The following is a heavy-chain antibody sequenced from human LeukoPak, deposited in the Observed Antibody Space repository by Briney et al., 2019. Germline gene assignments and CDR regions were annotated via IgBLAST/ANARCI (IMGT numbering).Heavy chain of an antibody. CDR3: ARGAIGYSGTGAFDI. J-gene: IGHJ3*02. CDR2: ISSSSSYI. CDR1: GFTFISYS. D-gene: IGHD5-12*01. Sequence: GGSLRLSCAASGFTFISYSMNWVRQAPGKGLEWVSSISSSSSYIYYADSVKGRFTISRDNAKNSLYLQMNSLRAEDTAVYYCARGAIGYSGTGAFDIWGQGRMVTVSS. V-gene: IGHV3-21*01.